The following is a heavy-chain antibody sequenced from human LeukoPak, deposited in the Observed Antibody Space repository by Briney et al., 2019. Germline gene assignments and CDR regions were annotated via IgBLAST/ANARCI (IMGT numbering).Heavy chain of an antibody. J-gene: IGHJ4*02. D-gene: IGHD6-19*01. CDR1: GFTFSGCG. CDR2: ISYDGGNK. V-gene: IGHV3-30*18. CDR3: AKDQAVPVLDY. Sequence: GGSLRLSCAASGFTFSGCGMHWVRQAPGKGLEWVALISYDGGNKYYADSVKGRFTISRDNSKNTLYLQMNSLRAEDTAVYYCAKDQAVPVLDYWGQGTLVSVSS.